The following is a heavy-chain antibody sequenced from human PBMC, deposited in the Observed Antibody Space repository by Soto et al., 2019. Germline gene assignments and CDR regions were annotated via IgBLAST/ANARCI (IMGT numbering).Heavy chain of an antibody. Sequence: TCHHPGGKVCSSPYYSDWVRQPLDKGLDWSGNLYYSGPTYYNPSLNSRVTVSVDAAKNQFSLNLNSLTAADTDVNYSATLVVHARRHTDLDFWGERTLATGPS. CDR2: LYYSGPT. J-gene: IGHJ4*03. D-gene: IGHD2-8*02. CDR3: ATLVVHARRHTDLDF. V-gene: IGHV4-39*01. CDR1: GGKVCSSPYY.